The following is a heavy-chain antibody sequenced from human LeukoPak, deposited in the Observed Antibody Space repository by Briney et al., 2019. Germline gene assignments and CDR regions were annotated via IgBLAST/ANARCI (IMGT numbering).Heavy chain of an antibody. J-gene: IGHJ4*02. Sequence: GGSLRLSCEASGFTFTSYWMHWVRQAPGKGLGWVGRNKSKTDGGTTDYAAPVKGRFTISRDDSKNTLYLQMNSLKTEDTAVYYCTCQAVTPWYFDYWGQGTLVTVSS. CDR3: TCQAVTPWYFDY. D-gene: IGHD4-11*01. V-gene: IGHV3-15*01. CDR1: GFTFTSYW. CDR2: NKSKTDGGTT.